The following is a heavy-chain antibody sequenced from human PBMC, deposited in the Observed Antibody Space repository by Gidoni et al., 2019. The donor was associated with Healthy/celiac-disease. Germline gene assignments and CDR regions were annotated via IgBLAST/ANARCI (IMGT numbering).Heavy chain of an antibody. CDR3: ARVGPPGLEWFEGYPYYYYGMDV. V-gene: IGHV3-30*04. D-gene: IGHD3-3*01. CDR2: ISYDGSNK. CDR1: GFTFSSYA. Sequence: QVQLVESGGGVVQPGRSLRLSCAASGFTFSSYAMHWVRPAPGKGLEWVAVISYDGSNKYYADSVKGRFTISRDNSKNTLYLQMNSLRAEDTAVYYCARVGPPGLEWFEGYPYYYYGMDVWGQGTTVTVSS. J-gene: IGHJ6*02.